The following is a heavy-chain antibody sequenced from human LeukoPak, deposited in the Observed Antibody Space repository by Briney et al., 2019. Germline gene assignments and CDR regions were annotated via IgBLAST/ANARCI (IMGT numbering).Heavy chain of an antibody. J-gene: IGHJ4*02. D-gene: IGHD5-18*01. CDR1: GGSISSSSYY. CDR2: IYYSGST. CDR3: ARLRLRGYSYGNFDY. Sequence: SETLSLTCTVSGGSISSSSYYWGWIRQPPGKGLEWIGSIYYSGSTYYNPSLKSRVTISVDTSKNQFSLKLSSVTAADTAVYYCARLRLRGYSYGNFDYWGQGTLVTVSS. V-gene: IGHV4-39*01.